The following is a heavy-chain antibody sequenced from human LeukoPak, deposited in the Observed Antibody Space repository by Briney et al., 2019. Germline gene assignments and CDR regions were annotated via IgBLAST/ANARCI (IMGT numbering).Heavy chain of an antibody. CDR1: GFTFSSYA. D-gene: IGHD3-3*01. CDR3: AKDPVIFGVGAPLY. J-gene: IGHJ4*02. CDR2: ISRIGDST. V-gene: IGHV3-23*01. Sequence: GGSLRLSCAASGFTFSSYAMSWVRQAPGKGLEWVSAISRIGDSTYYADSVKGRFTISRDNSKNTLYLQMNSLRAEDTAVYYCAKDPVIFGVGAPLYWGQGTLVTVSS.